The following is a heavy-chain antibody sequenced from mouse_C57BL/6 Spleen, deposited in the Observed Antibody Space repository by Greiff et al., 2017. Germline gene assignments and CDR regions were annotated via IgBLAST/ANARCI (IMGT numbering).Heavy chain of an antibody. CDR1: GYAFSSSW. Sequence: QVQLQQSGPELVKPGASVKISCKASGYAFSSSWMNWVKQRPGKGLEWIGRIYPGDGDTNYNGKFKGKATLTADKSSSTAYMQLSSLTSEDSAVYFCARGLYDGYYGGFDYWGQGTTLTVSS. V-gene: IGHV1-82*01. J-gene: IGHJ2*01. CDR3: ARGLYDGYYGGFDY. D-gene: IGHD2-3*01. CDR2: IYPGDGDT.